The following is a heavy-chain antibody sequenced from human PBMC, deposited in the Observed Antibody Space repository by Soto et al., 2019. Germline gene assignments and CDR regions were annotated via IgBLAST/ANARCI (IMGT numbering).Heavy chain of an antibody. J-gene: IGHJ4*02. CDR3: ARGPDSSGYYYPDY. D-gene: IGHD3-22*01. Sequence: WGSLRLSCAASGFTFSSYAMHWVRQAPGKGLEWVAVISYDGSNKYYADSVKGRFTISRDNSKNTLYLQMNSLRAEDTAVYYCARGPDSSGYYYPDYWGQGTLVTVSS. CDR2: ISYDGSNK. CDR1: GFTFSSYA. V-gene: IGHV3-30-3*01.